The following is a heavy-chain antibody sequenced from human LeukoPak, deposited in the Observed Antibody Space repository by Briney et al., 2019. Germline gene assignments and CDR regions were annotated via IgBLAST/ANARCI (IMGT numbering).Heavy chain of an antibody. CDR1: GLTFRSYS. Sequence: GGSLRLSCAASGLTFRSYSMTWVRQAPGKGLEWVSSITRSSIYTFYADSVKGRFTISRDNAKNSLNLQLNSLRAEDTAVYYCARVRYDSSGYYSIFDNWGQGTLVTVSS. CDR3: ARVRYDSSGYYSIFDN. V-gene: IGHV3-21*01. J-gene: IGHJ4*02. D-gene: IGHD3-22*01. CDR2: ITRSSIYT.